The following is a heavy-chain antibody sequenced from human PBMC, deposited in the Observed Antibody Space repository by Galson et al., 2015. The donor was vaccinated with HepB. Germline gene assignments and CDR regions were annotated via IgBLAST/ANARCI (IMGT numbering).Heavy chain of an antibody. J-gene: IGHJ2*01. V-gene: IGHV3-30*04. CDR2: ISYDGSNK. D-gene: IGHD6-13*01. CDR1: GFTFSSYA. Sequence: SLRLSCAASGFTFSSYAMHWVRQAPGKGLEWVAVISYDGSNKYYADSVKGRFTISRDNSKNTLYLQMNSLRAEDTAVYYCARDAYSSSDWYFDLWGRGTLVTVSS. CDR3: ARDAYSSSDWYFDL.